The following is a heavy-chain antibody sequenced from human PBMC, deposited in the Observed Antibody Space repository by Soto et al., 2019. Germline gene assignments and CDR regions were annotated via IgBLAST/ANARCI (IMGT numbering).Heavy chain of an antibody. D-gene: IGHD3-9*01. CDR3: ARDPLYYDILTGKGNYYGMDV. Sequence: PSETLSLTCTVSGGSISSSSYYWGWIRQPPGKGLEWIGSIYYSGSTYYNPSLKSRVTISVDTSKNQFSLKLSSVTAADTAVYNCARDPLYYDILTGKGNYYGMDVWGQGTTVTVSS. CDR2: IYYSGST. J-gene: IGHJ6*02. CDR1: GGSISSSSYY. V-gene: IGHV4-39*02.